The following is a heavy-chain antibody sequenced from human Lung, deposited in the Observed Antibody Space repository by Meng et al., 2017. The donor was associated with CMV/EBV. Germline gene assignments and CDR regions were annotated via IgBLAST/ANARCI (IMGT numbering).Heavy chain of an antibody. CDR3: ATLPSTDYDVNDH. CDR2: IRYDRITK. D-gene: IGHD3-22*01. Sequence: QVQLVESGGGVVQPGGSLRLSCTASGFTFSNYGMHWVRQPPGKGLQWVSFIRYDRITKYYTDSVKGRFTISRDNSKNTLYLEMNNLRPEDTALYFCATLPSTDYDVNDHWGQGPLVTVAS. J-gene: IGHJ5*02. CDR1: GFTFSNYG. V-gene: IGHV3-30*02.